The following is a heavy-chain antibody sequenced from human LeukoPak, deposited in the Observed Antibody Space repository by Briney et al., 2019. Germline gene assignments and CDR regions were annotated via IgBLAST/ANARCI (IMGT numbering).Heavy chain of an antibody. CDR1: GYIFTGYY. V-gene: IGHV1-2*02. CDR3: ARSSKSQQWLARDYNWFDP. J-gene: IGHJ5*02. Sequence: ASVKVSCKASGYIFTGYYMHWVRQAPGQGLEWMGWINPNSGDTNYAQKFQGRVTMTRDTSISTAYMELSRLRSDDTAVYYCARSSKSQQWLARDYNWFDPWGQGTLDTVSS. CDR2: INPNSGDT. D-gene: IGHD6-19*01.